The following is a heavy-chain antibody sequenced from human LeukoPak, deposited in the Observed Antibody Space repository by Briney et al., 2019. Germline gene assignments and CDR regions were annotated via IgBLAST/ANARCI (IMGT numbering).Heavy chain of an antibody. J-gene: IGHJ3*02. CDR3: ATDSSGYYIRAFDI. V-gene: IGHV4-31*03. D-gene: IGHD3-22*01. CDR1: GGSISSGGYY. CDR2: IYYSGST. Sequence: SSQTLSLTCTVSGGSISSGGYYWSWIRQHPGKGLEWIGYIYYSGSTYYNPSLKSRVTISVDTSKNQFSLKLSSVTAADTAVYYCATDSSGYYIRAFDIWGQGTMVTVSS.